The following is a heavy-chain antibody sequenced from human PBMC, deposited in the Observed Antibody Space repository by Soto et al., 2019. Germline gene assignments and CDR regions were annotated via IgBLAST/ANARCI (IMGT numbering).Heavy chain of an antibody. D-gene: IGHD3-22*01. Sequence: GGSLRLSCAASGFTFSSYSMNWVRQAPGKGLEWVSYISSSSSTIYYADSVKGRFTISRDNAKNSLYLQMNSLRDEDTAVYYCARVLYYYVNIVYYPMGFDYWGQGTLVTVYS. V-gene: IGHV3-48*02. J-gene: IGHJ4*02. CDR3: ARVLYYYVNIVYYPMGFDY. CDR2: ISSSSSTI. CDR1: GFTFSSYS.